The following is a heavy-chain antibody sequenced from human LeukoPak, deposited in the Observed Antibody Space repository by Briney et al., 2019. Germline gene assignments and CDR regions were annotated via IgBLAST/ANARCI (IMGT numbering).Heavy chain of an antibody. CDR1: GGSITTTIS. CDR3: SRESGPYCPFGH. D-gene: IGHD1-26*01. CDR2: ISLRGRT. J-gene: IGHJ5*02. Sequence: PSGTLSLTCGVSGGSITTTISWRWVRPPPGGGLEWIGEISLRGRTQYNPSLKSRVNISIDESKNHLSLSLASVTAADTAVYYCSRESGPYCPFGHWGQGTLVAVTS. V-gene: IGHV4-4*02.